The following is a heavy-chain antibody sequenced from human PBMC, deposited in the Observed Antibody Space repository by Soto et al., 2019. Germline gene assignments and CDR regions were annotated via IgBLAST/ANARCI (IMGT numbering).Heavy chain of an antibody. D-gene: IGHD2-15*01. CDR3: AKDGGFLFDY. CDR1: GFTFSSYG. J-gene: IGHJ4*02. Sequence: GGSLRLSCAASGFTFSSYGMPWVRQAPGKGLEWVAVISYDGSNKYYADSVKGRFTISRDNSKNTLYLQMNSLRAEDTAVYYCAKDGGFLFDYWGQGTLVTVSS. CDR2: ISYDGSNK. V-gene: IGHV3-30*18.